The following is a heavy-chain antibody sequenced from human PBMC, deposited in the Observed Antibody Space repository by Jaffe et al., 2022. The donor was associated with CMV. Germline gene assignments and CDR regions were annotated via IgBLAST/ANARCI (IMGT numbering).Heavy chain of an antibody. Sequence: QVQLQESGPGLVKPSETLSLTCTVSGGSISSYYWSWIRQPPGKGLEWIGYIYYSGSTNYNPSLKSRVTISVDTSKNQFSLKLSSVTAADTAVYYCARLRANWNPLQYYYYYYMDVWGKGTTVTVSS. CDR1: GGSISSYY. CDR2: IYYSGST. J-gene: IGHJ6*03. D-gene: IGHD1-20*01. V-gene: IGHV4-59*08. CDR3: ARLRANWNPLQYYYYYYMDV.